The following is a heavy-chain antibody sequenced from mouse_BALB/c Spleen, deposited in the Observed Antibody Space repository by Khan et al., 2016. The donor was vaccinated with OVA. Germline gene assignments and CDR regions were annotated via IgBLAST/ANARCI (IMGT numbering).Heavy chain of an antibody. CDR3: ARGASYWYFEV. V-gene: IGHV9-1*02. CDR1: GYTFTNYG. J-gene: IGHJ1*01. CDR2: INTYTGEP. Sequence: QIQLVQSGPELKKPGETVKISCKASGYTFTNYGMNWVKQAPGKGLKWMGWINTYTGEPTYTDDFTGRFAFSLETSASTAYLQINNLKNEDMATYFCARGASYWYFEVWGAGTTVTVSS.